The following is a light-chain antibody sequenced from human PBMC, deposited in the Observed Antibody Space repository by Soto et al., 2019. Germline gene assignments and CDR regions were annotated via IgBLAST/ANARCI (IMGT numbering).Light chain of an antibody. CDR1: QTVSSVY. Sequence: EIVLTQSPATLSLSPGERAILSCGASQTVSSVYLAWYQQKPGLAPRLLIYDAYSRATGIPDRFSGSGSGTDFTLTISRLEPEDFAVYYCQYYGSPPYTFGQGTKLEIK. V-gene: IGKV3D-20*01. CDR3: QYYGSPPYT. CDR2: DAY. J-gene: IGKJ2*01.